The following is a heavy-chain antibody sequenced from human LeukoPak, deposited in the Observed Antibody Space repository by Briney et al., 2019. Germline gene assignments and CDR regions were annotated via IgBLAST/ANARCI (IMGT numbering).Heavy chain of an antibody. D-gene: IGHD6-6*01. CDR2: MSYSGST. J-gene: IGHJ4*02. V-gene: IGHV4-59*08. CDR3: AAHSSSSSDY. CDR1: DGSISSSY. Sequence: PSETLSLTCTVSDGSISSSYWSWIRQPPGKGLEWIAYMSYSGSTNYNPSLKSRVTISVDTSKNQFSLKLSSVTAADTAVYYCAAHSSSSSDYWGQGTLVTVSS.